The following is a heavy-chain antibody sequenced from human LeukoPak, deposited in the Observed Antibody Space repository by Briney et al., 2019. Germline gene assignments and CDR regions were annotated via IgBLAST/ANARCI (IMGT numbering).Heavy chain of an antibody. CDR1: GGSISTYY. D-gene: IGHD3-10*01. V-gene: IGHV4-59*12. Sequence: PSETLSLTCTLSGGSISTYYWSWIRQPPGKGLEWIGYIYHSGSTNYNPSLKSRVTISVDTSKNQFSLKLSSVTAADTAVYYCARDPYYGSGSYYPSWAFDIWGQGTMVTVSS. CDR2: IYHSGST. J-gene: IGHJ3*02. CDR3: ARDPYYGSGSYYPSWAFDI.